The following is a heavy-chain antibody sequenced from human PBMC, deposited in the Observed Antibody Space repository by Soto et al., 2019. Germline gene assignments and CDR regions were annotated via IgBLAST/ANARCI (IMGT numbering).Heavy chain of an antibody. V-gene: IGHV4-34*02. CDR3: ARGGAQAFRGSGTYHFGYGMDV. CDR2: INHGGTT. J-gene: IGHJ6*02. CDR1: GGSLRGYN. Sequence: QVQLQQWGAGLLKPSETLSLRCAVSGGSLRGYNWNWIRQSPGKALEWNGEINHGGTTNYNPSLNSRAIITVDTSKNHFSLKLNSVSAADTAVYFCARGGAQAFRGSGTYHFGYGMDVWGQGIAVTVSS. D-gene: IGHD3-10*01.